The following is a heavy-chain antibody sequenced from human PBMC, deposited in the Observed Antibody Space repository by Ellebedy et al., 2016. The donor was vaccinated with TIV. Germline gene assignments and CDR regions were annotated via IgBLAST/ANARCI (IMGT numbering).Heavy chain of an antibody. CDR2: MNPNSGGT. J-gene: IGHJ5*02. Sequence: AASVKVSCKASGGTFSSYAISWVRQAPGQGLEWMGWMNPNSGGTNIAQEFQGRVTMTRDTSISTAYMELTRLRSDDTAVYYCARGSLGYCSSSSCPSNWFDPWGQGVLVTVSS. V-gene: IGHV1-2*02. CDR3: ARGSLGYCSSSSCPSNWFDP. D-gene: IGHD2-2*01. CDR1: GGTFSSYA.